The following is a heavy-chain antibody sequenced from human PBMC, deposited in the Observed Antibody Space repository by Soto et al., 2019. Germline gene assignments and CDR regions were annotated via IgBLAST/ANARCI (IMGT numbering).Heavy chain of an antibody. CDR3: ARAPNSDYGDYGNYYGMDV. Sequence: SETLSLTCTVSGGSISSGGYYWSWIRQHPGKGLEWIGYIYYSGSTYYNPSLKSRVTISVDTSKNQFSLKLSSVTAADTAVYYCARAPNSDYGDYGNYYGMDVWGQGTTVTVSS. CDR1: GGSISSGGYY. J-gene: IGHJ6*02. V-gene: IGHV4-31*03. CDR2: IYYSGST. D-gene: IGHD4-17*01.